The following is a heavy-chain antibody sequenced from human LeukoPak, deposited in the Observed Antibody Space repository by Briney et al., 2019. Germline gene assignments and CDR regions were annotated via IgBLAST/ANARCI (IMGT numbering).Heavy chain of an antibody. CDR2: ITSSGRYI. CDR1: GFTFSSYS. CDR3: AQRSGYSYGYSFDY. Sequence: GGSLRLSCAASGFTFSSYSMNWVRQAPGKGLEWVSSITSSGRYIYYADSVKGRFTISRDNSENSLYLQMDSLRAEDTAVYYCAQRSGYSYGYSFDYWGQGTLVTVSS. D-gene: IGHD5-18*01. J-gene: IGHJ4*02. V-gene: IGHV3-21*04.